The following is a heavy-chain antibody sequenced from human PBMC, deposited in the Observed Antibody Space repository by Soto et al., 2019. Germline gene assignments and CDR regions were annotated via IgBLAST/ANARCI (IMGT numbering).Heavy chain of an antibody. Sequence: EVQLLESGGGLVQPGGSLRLSCAASAFTFNTYAMGWVRQAPGKGLEWVSAISVSGGDTYYADSVKGRFTISRDTSKNTLYLRMNSLRADDTAVYYCAKSGGASPYYFDYWGRGTLVTVSS. D-gene: IGHD1-26*01. CDR1: AFTFNTYA. CDR2: ISVSGGDT. CDR3: AKSGGASPYYFDY. V-gene: IGHV3-23*01. J-gene: IGHJ4*02.